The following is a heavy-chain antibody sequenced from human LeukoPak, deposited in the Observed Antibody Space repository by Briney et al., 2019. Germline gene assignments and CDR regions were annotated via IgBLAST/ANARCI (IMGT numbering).Heavy chain of an antibody. J-gene: IGHJ4*02. V-gene: IGHV4-34*01. CDR2: INHSGST. Sequence: SETLSLTCAVYGGPFSGYYWSWIRQPPGKGLEWIGEINHSGSTNYNPSLKSRVTISVDTSKNQFSLKLSSVTAADTAVYYCARGTTTVTTCLDYWGQGTLVTVSS. CDR3: ARGTTTVTTCLDY. CDR1: GGPFSGYY. D-gene: IGHD4-17*01.